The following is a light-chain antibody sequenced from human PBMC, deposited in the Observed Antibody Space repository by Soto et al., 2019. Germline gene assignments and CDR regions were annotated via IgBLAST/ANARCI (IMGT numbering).Light chain of an antibody. CDR3: CSYGGSRAV. V-gene: IGLV2-23*02. Sequence: QSVLTQPASVSGSPGQSITISCTGTSSDVGSHNLVSWYQQHPGQAPKLMIYEVSKRPLGVSARFSAPKSGNTASLTISGLQAEDEADYYCCSYGGSRAVFGGGTQLTV. CDR1: SSDVGSHNL. J-gene: IGLJ7*01. CDR2: EVS.